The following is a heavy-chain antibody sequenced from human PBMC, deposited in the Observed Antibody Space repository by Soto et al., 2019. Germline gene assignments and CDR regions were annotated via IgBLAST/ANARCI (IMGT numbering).Heavy chain of an antibody. V-gene: IGHV3-30-3*01. Sequence: QVQLVESGGDVVQPGRSLRLSCAGSGFSFSRFAIHWVRQAPGKGLEWVAVITYDGSNQYYADSVKGRFTVSRDNSRSTVYPQMNNLRSEDTAIYYCARLFGGYSGSHADEFDIWGQGTMVPVSS. J-gene: IGHJ3*02. CDR1: GFSFSRFA. CDR2: ITYDGSNQ. D-gene: IGHD1-26*01. CDR3: ARLFGGYSGSHADEFDI.